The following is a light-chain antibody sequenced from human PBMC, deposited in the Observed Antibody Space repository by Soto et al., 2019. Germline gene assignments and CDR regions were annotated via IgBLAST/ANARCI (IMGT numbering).Light chain of an antibody. CDR2: AAS. CDR1: QSISSY. J-gene: IGKJ4*01. CDR3: QQSYSTPRLT. V-gene: IGKV1-39*01. Sequence: DIPITQSPSSLSASVAARVTITCRASQSISSYLTWYQHKPGKAPKLLIYAASSWQSGVPSRFSGSGSGTDFTLTISSLQPEDFATYYCQQSYSTPRLTFGGGTKVDIK.